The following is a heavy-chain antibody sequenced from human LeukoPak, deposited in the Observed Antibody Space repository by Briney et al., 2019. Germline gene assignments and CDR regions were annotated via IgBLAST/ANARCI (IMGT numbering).Heavy chain of an antibody. CDR1: GFTFSSYS. Sequence: GGSLRLSCAASGFTFSSYSMNWVRQAPGKGLEWVSSISSSSSYIYYADSVKGRFTISRDNAKNSLYLQMNSLRAEDTAVYYCARYGEVGAPGAFDIWGQGTMVTVSS. J-gene: IGHJ3*02. CDR2: ISSSSSYI. D-gene: IGHD1-26*01. CDR3: ARYGEVGAPGAFDI. V-gene: IGHV3-21*01.